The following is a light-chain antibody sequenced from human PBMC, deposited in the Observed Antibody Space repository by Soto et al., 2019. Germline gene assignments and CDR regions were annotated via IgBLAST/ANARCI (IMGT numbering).Light chain of an antibody. Sequence: QLVLTQPPSVSGAPGQRVTISCTGSSSNIGAGHDVHWYQQLPGTAPKLLIYGNGNRPSGVPDRFSGSKSGTSASLAITGLQAEDEADYYCQSYDRGLTAYVFGTGTKVTVL. CDR1: SSNIGAGHD. V-gene: IGLV1-40*01. J-gene: IGLJ1*01. CDR2: GNG. CDR3: QSYDRGLTAYV.